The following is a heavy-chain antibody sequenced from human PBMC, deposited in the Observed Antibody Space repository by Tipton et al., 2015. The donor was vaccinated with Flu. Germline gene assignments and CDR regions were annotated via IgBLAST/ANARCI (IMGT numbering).Heavy chain of an antibody. CDR3: ARARDYGDRGGGWFDP. V-gene: IGHV4-34*01. J-gene: IGHJ5*02. CDR1: GGSFSGYF. D-gene: IGHD4-17*01. CDR2: INHIGNT. Sequence: LRLSCSVYGGSFSGYFWTWIRQPPGMGLEWIGDINHIGNTNTNPSLKSRVTISIDTSKSQFFLDLTSMTAADTGIYYCARARDYGDRGGGWFDPWGQGTLVTVSS.